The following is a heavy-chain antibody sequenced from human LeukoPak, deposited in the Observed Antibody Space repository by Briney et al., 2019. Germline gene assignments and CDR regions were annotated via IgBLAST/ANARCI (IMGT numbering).Heavy chain of an antibody. CDR3: ARGGLGYLNWFDH. CDR2: IYYSGST. D-gene: IGHD5-18*01. V-gene: IGHV4-59*01. Sequence: SETLSLTCTVSGGSISSYYWSWIRQPPEKGLEWIGYIYYSGSTNYNPSLKSRVTISVDTSKNQFSLKLSSVTAADTAVYYCARGGLGYLNWFDHWGQGTLVTVSS. J-gene: IGHJ5*02. CDR1: GGSISSYY.